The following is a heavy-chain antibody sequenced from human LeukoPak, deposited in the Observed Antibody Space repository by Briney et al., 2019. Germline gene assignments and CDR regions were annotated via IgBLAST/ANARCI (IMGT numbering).Heavy chain of an antibody. CDR1: GGSFSGYY. Sequence: SETLSLTCAVYGGSFSGYYWSWIRQPPGKGLEWIGEINHSGSTNYNPSLKSRVTISVDTSKNQFSLKLSSVTAADTAVYYCGGTRGFWFDPWGQGTLVTVSS. J-gene: IGHJ5*02. CDR2: INHSGST. CDR3: GGTRGFWFDP. D-gene: IGHD2-2*01. V-gene: IGHV4-34*01.